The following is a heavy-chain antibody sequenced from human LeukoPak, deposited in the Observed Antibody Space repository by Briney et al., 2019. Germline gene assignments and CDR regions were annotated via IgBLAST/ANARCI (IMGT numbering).Heavy chain of an antibody. D-gene: IGHD3-10*01. Sequence: GGSLRLSCAASGFTLSTYSLNWVRQAPGKGLEWVSVIYSGGSTYYADSVKGRFTISRDNSKNTLYLQMNSLRAEDTAVYYCARDRVGALGYWGQGTLVTVSS. CDR1: GFTLSTYS. J-gene: IGHJ4*02. CDR3: ARDRVGALGY. CDR2: IYSGGST. V-gene: IGHV3-53*01.